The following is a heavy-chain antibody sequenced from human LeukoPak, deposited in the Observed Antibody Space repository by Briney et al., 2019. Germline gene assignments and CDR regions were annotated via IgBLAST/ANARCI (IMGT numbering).Heavy chain of an antibody. CDR3: ARAVTAYWYFDL. CDR1: GGSLSSGGYY. Sequence: SETLSLTCTVSGGSLSSGGYYWSWIRQHPGKGLEWIVYIYYSGSTYYNPSLKSRITISVDTSQNQFSLYLNSVTAEDTAVYYCARAVTAYWYFDLWGSGALVTVSS. J-gene: IGHJ2*01. V-gene: IGHV4-31*03. CDR2: IYYSGST. D-gene: IGHD2-21*02.